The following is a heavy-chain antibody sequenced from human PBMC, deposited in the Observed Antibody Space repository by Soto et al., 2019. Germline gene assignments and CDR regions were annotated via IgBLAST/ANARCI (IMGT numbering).Heavy chain of an antibody. V-gene: IGHV4-59*01. CDR1: GGSISSYY. D-gene: IGHD3-22*01. Sequence: SETLSLTCTVSGGSISSYYWSWIRQPPGKGLEWIGYIYYSGSTNYNPSLKSRVTISVDTSKNQFSLKLSSVTAADTAVYYCARGGYYDSSGYYVIDYWGQGTLVTVSS. J-gene: IGHJ4*02. CDR2: IYYSGST. CDR3: ARGGYYDSSGYYVIDY.